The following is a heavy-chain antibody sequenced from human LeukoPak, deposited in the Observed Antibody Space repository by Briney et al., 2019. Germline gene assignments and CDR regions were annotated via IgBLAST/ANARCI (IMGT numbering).Heavy chain of an antibody. D-gene: IGHD1-7*01. CDR1: GGPIGTSSYY. CDR2: LYYSGST. V-gene: IGHV4-39*01. Sequence: SETLSLTCTVSGGPIGTSSYYWGWIRQPPGKGLEWIGSLYYSGSTYYNPSLKGRVTISVDTSRNQFSLKLSSVTAADTAVYYCARRGTGFPFDSWGQGTLVTVSS. CDR3: ARRGTGFPFDS. J-gene: IGHJ4*02.